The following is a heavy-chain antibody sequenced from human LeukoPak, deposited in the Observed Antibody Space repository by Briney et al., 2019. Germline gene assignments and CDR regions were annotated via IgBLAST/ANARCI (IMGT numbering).Heavy chain of an antibody. D-gene: IGHD2-2*01. CDR3: ARDASDRPAADYYYYYYMDV. V-gene: IGHV3-48*01. CDR2: ISSSSSTI. Sequence: PGGSLRLSCAASGFTFSSYSMNWVRQAPGKGLEWVSYISSSSSTIYYADSVKGRFTISRDNAKNSLYLQMNSLRAEDTAVYYCARDASDRPAADYYYYYYMDVWGKGTTVTVSS. CDR1: GFTFSSYS. J-gene: IGHJ6*03.